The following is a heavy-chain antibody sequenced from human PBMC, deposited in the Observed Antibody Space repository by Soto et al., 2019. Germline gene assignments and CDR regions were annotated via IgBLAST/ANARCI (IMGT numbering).Heavy chain of an antibody. D-gene: IGHD2-2*01. J-gene: IGHJ4*02. CDR1: GFTFSTYA. CDR2: ISYDGSNK. V-gene: IGHV3-30-3*01. Sequence: SLRLSCAASGFTFSTYAMQWVRQAPGKGLEWVAVISYDGSNKYYADSVKGRFTISRDNSKNTLYLQMNSLRAEDTAVYYCARDRPSPYSSSTSCSSYFDYWGQGTLVTVSS. CDR3: ARDRPSPYSSSTSCSSYFDY.